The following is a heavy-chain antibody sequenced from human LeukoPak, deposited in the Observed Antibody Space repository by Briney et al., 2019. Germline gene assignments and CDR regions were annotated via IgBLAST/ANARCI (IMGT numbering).Heavy chain of an antibody. J-gene: IGHJ4*02. CDR3: ARQEGYCSGGSCSPRFRFDY. CDR1: GGSISSYY. D-gene: IGHD2-15*01. CDR2: IYYSGST. Sequence: SETLSLTCTVSGGSISSYYWSWIRRPPGKGLEWIGYIYYSGSTNYNPSLKSRVTISVDTSKNQFSLKLSSVTAADTAVYYCARQEGYCSGGSCSPRFRFDYWGQGTLVTVSS. V-gene: IGHV4-59*08.